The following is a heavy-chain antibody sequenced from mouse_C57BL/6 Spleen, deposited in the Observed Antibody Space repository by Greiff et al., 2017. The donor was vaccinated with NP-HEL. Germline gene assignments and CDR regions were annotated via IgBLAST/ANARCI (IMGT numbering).Heavy chain of an antibody. CDR1: GFTFSSYG. CDR2: ISSGGSYT. D-gene: IGHD1-1*01. CDR3: ARRGGYGEGAFAY. J-gene: IGHJ3*01. V-gene: IGHV5-6*02. Sequence: EVKLMESGGDLVKPGGSLKLSCAASGFTFSSYGMSWVRQTPDKRLEWVATISSGGSYTYYPDSVKGRFTISRDNAKNTLYLQMSSLRSEDTAMSDCARRGGYGEGAFAYWGQGTLVTVSA.